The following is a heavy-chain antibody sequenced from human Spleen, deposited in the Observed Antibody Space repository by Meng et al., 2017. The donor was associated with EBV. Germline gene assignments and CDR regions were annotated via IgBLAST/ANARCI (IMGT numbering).Heavy chain of an antibody. CDR2: IYYSGST. CDR1: GGSISSYY. Sequence: QAQLEGSGPGLVKPSETLSLTCTVSGGSISSYYWTWIRQPPGKGLEWIGYIYYSGSTNYNPSLKSRVTISVDTSKNEFSLKLSSMTAADTAVYYCARGGLRGGNDYWGQGTLVTVSS. J-gene: IGHJ4*02. CDR3: ARGGLRGGNDY. V-gene: IGHV4-59*01. D-gene: IGHD3/OR15-3a*01.